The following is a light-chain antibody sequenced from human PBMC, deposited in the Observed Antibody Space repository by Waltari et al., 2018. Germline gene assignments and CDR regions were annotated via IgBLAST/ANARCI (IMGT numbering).Light chain of an antibody. V-gene: IGKV4-1*01. CDR3: QQFYSTPLT. Sequence: DIVMTQSPDSLAVSLGERATLNCKPSQSIFSSSTNKNYLAWYQQKPGQPPKLLIYWASTRESGVPDRFSGTGSGTDFTLTISSLQAGDVAVYYCQQFYSTPLTFGGGTRVEI. J-gene: IGKJ4*01. CDR1: QSIFSSSTNKNY. CDR2: WAS.